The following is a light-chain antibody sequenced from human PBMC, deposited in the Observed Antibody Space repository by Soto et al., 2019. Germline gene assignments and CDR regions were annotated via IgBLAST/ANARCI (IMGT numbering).Light chain of an antibody. V-gene: IGKV3-15*01. CDR2: GAS. CDR3: QQYFRWPPWT. J-gene: IGKJ1*01. CDR1: QSVSTD. Sequence: EVLVTQSPATLSVSPGDRATLSCRTSQSVSTDLAWYQQRPGQAPRLLIYGASTRATGVPDRFSGSGSGTEFSLTISSLQSEDSAVYFCQQYFRWPPWTFGQGTKVEIK.